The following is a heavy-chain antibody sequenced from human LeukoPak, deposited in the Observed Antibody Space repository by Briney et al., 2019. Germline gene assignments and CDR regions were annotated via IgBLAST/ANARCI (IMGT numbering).Heavy chain of an antibody. CDR3: AREPVPHYYYMDV. Sequence: WGSLRLSCAASGFTFSSYGMHWVRQAPGKGLEWVAVIWYDGSNKYYADSVKGRFTISRDNSKNTLYLQMNRLTAEDTAVYYCAREPVPHYYYMDVWGKGTTVTVSS. CDR1: GFTFSSYG. V-gene: IGHV3-33*01. CDR2: IWYDGSNK. D-gene: IGHD6-6*01. J-gene: IGHJ6*03.